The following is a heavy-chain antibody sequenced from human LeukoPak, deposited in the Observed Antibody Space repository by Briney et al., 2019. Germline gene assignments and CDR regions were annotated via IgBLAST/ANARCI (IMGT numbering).Heavy chain of an antibody. D-gene: IGHD3-22*01. V-gene: IGHV4-59*08. CDR2: IYYSGST. CDR3: ARFSRNYYDSSGYPNWFDP. J-gene: IGHJ5*02. Sequence: SETLSLTCTVSGGSISSYYWSWIRQPPGKGLEWIGYIYYSGSTNYNPSLKSRVTISVDTSKNQSSLKLSSVTAADTAVYYCARFSRNYYDSSGYPNWFDPWGQGTLVTVSS. CDR1: GGSISSYY.